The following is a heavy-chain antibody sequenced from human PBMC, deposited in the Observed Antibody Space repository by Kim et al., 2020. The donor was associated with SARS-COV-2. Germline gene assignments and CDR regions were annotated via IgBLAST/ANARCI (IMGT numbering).Heavy chain of an antibody. D-gene: IGHD2-2*02. Sequence: SETLSLTCTVSGGSISSSSYYWGWIRQPPGKGLEWIGSIYYSGSTYYNPSLKSRVTISVDTSKNQFSLKLSSVTAADTAVYYCARSVPAAIPYHGSYYYYYGMDVWGQGTTVTVSS. CDR3: ARSVPAAIPYHGSYYYYYGMDV. V-gene: IGHV4-39*01. J-gene: IGHJ6*02. CDR1: GGSISSSSYY. CDR2: IYYSGST.